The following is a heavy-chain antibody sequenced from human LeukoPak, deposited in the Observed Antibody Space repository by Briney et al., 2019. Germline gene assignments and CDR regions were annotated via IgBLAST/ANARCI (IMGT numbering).Heavy chain of an antibody. Sequence: PGGSLRLSCAASGFTFSSYEMNWVRQAPGKGLKWVSYISSSGSTIYYADSVKGRFTISRDNAKNSLYLQMNSLRAEDTAVYYCARVGGWFGEPSPRDYWGQGTLVTVSS. CDR1: GFTFSSYE. CDR3: ARVGGWFGEPSPRDY. D-gene: IGHD3-10*01. CDR2: ISSSGSTI. J-gene: IGHJ4*02. V-gene: IGHV3-48*03.